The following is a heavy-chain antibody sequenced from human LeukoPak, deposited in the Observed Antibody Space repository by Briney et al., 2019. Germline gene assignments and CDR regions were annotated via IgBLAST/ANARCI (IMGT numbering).Heavy chain of an antibody. V-gene: IGHV3-11*01. Sequence: GGSLRLSCAASGFTFSDYYMSWIRQAPGKGLEWVSYISSSGSTIYYADSVKGRFTISRDNAKNSLYLQMNSLGAEDTAVYYCAGDYGDYGRYFDYWGQGTLVTVSS. CDR2: ISSSGSTI. J-gene: IGHJ4*02. D-gene: IGHD4-17*01. CDR3: AGDYGDYGRYFDY. CDR1: GFTFSDYY.